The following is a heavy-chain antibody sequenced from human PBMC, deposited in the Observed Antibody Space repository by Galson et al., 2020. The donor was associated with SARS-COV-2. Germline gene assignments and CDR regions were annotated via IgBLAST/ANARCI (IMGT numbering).Heavy chain of an antibody. CDR3: ARSPSSSIMIVVKPTPKAHWYFDL. Sequence: ASETLSLTCTVSGGSISSYYWSWIRQPPGKGLEWIGYIYYSGSTNYNPSLKSRVTISVDTSKNQFSLKLSSVTAADTAVYYCARSPSSSIMIVVKPTPKAHWYFDLWCRGTLVTVSA. V-gene: IGHV4-59*01. J-gene: IGHJ2*01. CDR2: IYYSGST. CDR1: GGSISSYY. D-gene: IGHD3-22*01.